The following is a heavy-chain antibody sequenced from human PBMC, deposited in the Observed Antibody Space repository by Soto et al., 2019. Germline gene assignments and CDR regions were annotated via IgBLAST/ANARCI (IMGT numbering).Heavy chain of an antibody. V-gene: IGHV4-39*01. CDR2: IYYSGST. CDR1: GGSISSSSYY. J-gene: IGHJ4*02. D-gene: IGHD5-12*01. CDR3: ARQDIVATLSNFDY. Sequence: SETLSLTCTVSGGSISSSSYYWGWIRQPPGKGLEWIGSIYYSGSTYYNPSLKSRVTISVDTSKNQFSLKLSSVTAADTAVYYCARQDIVATLSNFDYWGQGTLVTVSS.